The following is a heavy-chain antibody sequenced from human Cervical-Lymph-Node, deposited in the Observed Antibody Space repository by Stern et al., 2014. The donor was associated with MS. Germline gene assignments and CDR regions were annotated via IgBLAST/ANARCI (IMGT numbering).Heavy chain of an antibody. CDR3: ARTDILTGYQGVDY. V-gene: IGHV2-70*11. D-gene: IGHD3-9*01. CDR2: IDWDDDK. Sequence: SGPALVKPTQTLTLTCTFSGFSLSTSGMCVSWIRQPPGKALEWLARIDWDDDKYYSTSLKTRLTISKDTSKNQVVLTMTNMDPVDTATYYCARTDILTGYQGVDYWGQGTLVTVSS. CDR1: GFSLSTSGMC. J-gene: IGHJ4*02.